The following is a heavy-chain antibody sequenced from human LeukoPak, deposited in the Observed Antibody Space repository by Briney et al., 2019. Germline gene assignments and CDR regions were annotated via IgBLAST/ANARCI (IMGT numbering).Heavy chain of an antibody. J-gene: IGHJ4*02. CDR1: GFTFSDYY. V-gene: IGHV3-11*01. CDR2: ISGSGSTI. CDR3: AKVYRNYDPTY. Sequence: PGGSLRLSCAASGFTFSDYYMSWIRQAPGKGLGWVSYISGSGSTIYYADSVKGRFTISRDNAKNSLYLQMNSLRAEDTAVYYCAKVYRNYDPTYWGQGTLVTVSS. D-gene: IGHD4-11*01.